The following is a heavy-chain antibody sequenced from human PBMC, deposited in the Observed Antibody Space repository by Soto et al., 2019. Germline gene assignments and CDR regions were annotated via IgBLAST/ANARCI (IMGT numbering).Heavy chain of an antibody. CDR3: AIIAFDYYDSSGYLGY. D-gene: IGHD3-22*01. V-gene: IGHV4-39*01. CDR2: IYYSGST. Sequence: SETLSLTCTVSGGSISSSSYYWGWIRQPPGKGLEWIGSIYYSGSTYYNPSLKSRVTISVDTSKNQFSLKLSSVTAADTAVYYCAIIAFDYYDSSGYLGYWGQGTLVTVSS. CDR1: GGSISSSSYY. J-gene: IGHJ4*02.